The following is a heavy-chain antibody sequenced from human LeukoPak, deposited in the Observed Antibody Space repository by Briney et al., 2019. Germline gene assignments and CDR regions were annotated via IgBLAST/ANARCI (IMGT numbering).Heavy chain of an antibody. CDR1: GFTFSSYW. Sequence: GGSLRLSCAASGFTFSSYWMSWVRQAPGKGLEWVANIKQDGSEKYYVDSVKGRFTISRDNAKNSLYLQMNSLRAEDTAVYYCARVGAANYYDSSGSFDYWGQGTLVTVSS. CDR2: IKQDGSEK. D-gene: IGHD3-22*01. V-gene: IGHV3-7*01. J-gene: IGHJ4*02. CDR3: ARVGAANYYDSSGSFDY.